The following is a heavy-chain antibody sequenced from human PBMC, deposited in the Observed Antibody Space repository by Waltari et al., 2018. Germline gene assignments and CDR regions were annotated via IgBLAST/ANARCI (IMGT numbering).Heavy chain of an antibody. D-gene: IGHD3-16*01. J-gene: IGHJ4*02. V-gene: IGHV3-7*03. CDR3: ARPENMGELYYY. CDR1: GFNFDSYW. Sequence: EVQLVESGGGLVQPGGSLRLSCEASGFNFDSYWMTWVRQAPGKGVECVGNINQKGSDKKYSDSGKGRFTSSRDNGKNSLFLQMNNLRGDDTAIYYCARPENMGELYYYWGLGTLVTVST. CDR2: INQKGSDK.